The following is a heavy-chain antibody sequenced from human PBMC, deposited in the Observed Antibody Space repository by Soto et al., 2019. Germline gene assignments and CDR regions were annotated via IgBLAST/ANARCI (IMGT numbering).Heavy chain of an antibody. CDR1: GYTFTDYW. CDR2: IYPGDSDT. Sequence: PGESLKISCKGYGYTFTDYWIGWVRQTPGKGLELIGLIYPGDSDTRYSPSFQGRVTISADKSISTAFLQWSSLRASDTAMYYCASQKTVIRGPLSSNWFDPWGQGTLVTVSS. J-gene: IGHJ5*02. V-gene: IGHV5-51*01. CDR3: ASQKTVIRGPLSSNWFDP. D-gene: IGHD1-1*01.